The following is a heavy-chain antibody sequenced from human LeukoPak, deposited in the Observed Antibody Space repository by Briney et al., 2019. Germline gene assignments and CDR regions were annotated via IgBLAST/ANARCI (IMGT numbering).Heavy chain of an antibody. V-gene: IGHV3-15*01. CDR1: GFTFNSAW. J-gene: IGHJ4*02. CDR2: IKTETDGGTT. D-gene: IGHD3-3*01. CDR3: TWSGLKIES. Sequence: GGSLRLSCAASGFTFNSAWMSWVRQAPGKGLEWVAQIKTETDGGTTDYAAPVKGRFTISRDGSKNMVILQMNSLKTDDTALYCCTWSGLKIESWGQGTLVTVSS.